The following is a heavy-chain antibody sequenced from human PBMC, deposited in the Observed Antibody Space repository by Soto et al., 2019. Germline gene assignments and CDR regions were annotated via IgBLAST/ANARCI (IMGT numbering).Heavy chain of an antibody. D-gene: IGHD3-3*01. V-gene: IGHV1-69*06. CDR1: GGTSTRYA. CDR2: IVPMFGTS. CDR3: NRGSEYDFWSGYL. Sequence: QERLVQSGAEVRKPGSSVKVSCKVTGGTSTRYAITWVRQAPGQGLEWMGGIVPMFGTSKYAQTFQGRVTITADRSTNIAYMELRSLRSEDTAVYYCNRGSEYDFWSGYLWGQGTLVSVSS. J-gene: IGHJ4*02.